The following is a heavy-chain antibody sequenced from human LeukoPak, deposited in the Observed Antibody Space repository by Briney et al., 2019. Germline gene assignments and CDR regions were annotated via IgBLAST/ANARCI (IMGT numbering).Heavy chain of an antibody. V-gene: IGHV4-34*01. Sequence: SETLSLTCAVYGGSFSGYFWSWLRQTPGKGLEWIGETDHSGTTNYNPSLKSRVIISPDTSKSQFSLKVNSVTAADTAVYYCARAYKASPLHNAIDSWGQGTLVTVSS. CDR1: GGSFSGYF. D-gene: IGHD1-14*01. CDR3: ARAYKASPLHNAIDS. CDR2: TDHSGTT. J-gene: IGHJ4*02.